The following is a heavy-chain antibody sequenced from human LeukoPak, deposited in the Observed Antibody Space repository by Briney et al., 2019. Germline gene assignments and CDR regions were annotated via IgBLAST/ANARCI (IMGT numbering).Heavy chain of an antibody. D-gene: IGHD6-19*01. Sequence: GGSLRLSCAASGFTFSSYGMRWVRQAPGKGLEWVAVIWYDGSNEYYAESVKGRFTISRDNSKNTLYLQMNSLRAEDTAVYYCVAVAGIGDYWGQGTLVTVSS. J-gene: IGHJ4*02. CDR2: IWYDGSNE. V-gene: IGHV3-33*01. CDR3: VAVAGIGDY. CDR1: GFTFSSYG.